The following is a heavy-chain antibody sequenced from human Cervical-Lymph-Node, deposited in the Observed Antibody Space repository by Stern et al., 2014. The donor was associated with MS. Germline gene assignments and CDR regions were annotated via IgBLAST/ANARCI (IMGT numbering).Heavy chain of an antibody. J-gene: IGHJ6*02. CDR3: ARGNPLNTHVDV. CDR1: GFTFSGYG. D-gene: IGHD2-15*01. V-gene: IGHV3-33*01. CDR2: IWFDGSDT. Sequence: VQLLESGGGVVQPGTSLTLSCAASGFTFSGYGMHWVRQAPGKGLEWVAVIWFDGSDTRYADSVKGRFTVSRDNSKNAYLQMNSLRVEDTAVYYCARGNPLNTHVDVWGQGTTVTVSS.